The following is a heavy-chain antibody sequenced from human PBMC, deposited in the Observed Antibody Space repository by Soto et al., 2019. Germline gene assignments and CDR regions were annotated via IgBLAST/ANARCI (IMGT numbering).Heavy chain of an antibody. Sequence: QVRLQESVPGLVKPSQTLSLTCTVSGGPISSGDYFWSWVRQPPGKGLEWIGYIYYTGSTSYNPSLKSRITMSVDTSKNQFSLKASSLTAADTAVYFCARDDGYYRLYDYWGQGTVVTVSS. CDR2: IYYTGST. D-gene: IGHD3-3*01. CDR1: GGPISSGDYF. CDR3: ARDDGYYRLYDY. V-gene: IGHV4-30-4*01. J-gene: IGHJ4*02.